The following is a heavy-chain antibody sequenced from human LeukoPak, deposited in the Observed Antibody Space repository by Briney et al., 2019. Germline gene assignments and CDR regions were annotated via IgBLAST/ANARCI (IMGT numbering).Heavy chain of an antibody. CDR3: ATLAVAGTNWYFDL. CDR1: GGSISSYY. J-gene: IGHJ2*01. CDR2: IYYSGST. V-gene: IGHV4-59*01. D-gene: IGHD6-19*01. Sequence: SETLSLTCTVSGGSISSYYWSWIRQPPGKGLEWIGYIYYSGSTNYNPSLKSRVTISVDTSKNQFSLKLSSVTAADTAVYYCATLAVAGTNWYFDLWGRGTLVTVSP.